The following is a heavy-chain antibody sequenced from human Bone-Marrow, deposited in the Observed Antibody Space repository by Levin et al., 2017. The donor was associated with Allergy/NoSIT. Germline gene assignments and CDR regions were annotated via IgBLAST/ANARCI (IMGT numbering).Heavy chain of an antibody. CDR1: GYSISSGHW. CDR3: ARMESETVSALGRWYYDF. J-gene: IGHJ2*01. CDR2: IHYSGRT. D-gene: IGHD3-3*01. Sequence: SETLSLTCAVSGYSISSGHWWGWIRQVPGKGLEWIGYIHYSGRTYYNASLRSRLSMSLDTSRNQFSLQLISVTAVDTAVYYCARMESETVSALGRWYYDFWGRGTLVTVSS. V-gene: IGHV4-28*01.